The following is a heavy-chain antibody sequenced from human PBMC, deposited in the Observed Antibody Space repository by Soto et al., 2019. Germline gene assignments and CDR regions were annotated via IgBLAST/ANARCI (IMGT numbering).Heavy chain of an antibody. V-gene: IGHV3-23*01. Sequence: GVSLGLSCGACGFSFSSYCMSWVRQATGTGLEWVSAISGSGGSTYYADSVKGRFTISRDNSKNTLYLQMKSLRAEDTAVYYCAKRGKTPIAAAFDYWGQGTLVTVSS. CDR2: ISGSGGST. J-gene: IGHJ4*02. CDR1: GFSFSSYC. D-gene: IGHD6-13*01. CDR3: AKRGKTPIAAAFDY.